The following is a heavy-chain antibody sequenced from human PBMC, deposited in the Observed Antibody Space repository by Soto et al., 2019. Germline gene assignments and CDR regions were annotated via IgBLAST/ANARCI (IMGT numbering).Heavy chain of an antibody. V-gene: IGHV4-30-2*06. D-gene: IGHD2-15*01. CDR1: CVAMTYCGYS. CDR3: ARGGGYDSFDF. CDR2: IGHLETT. Sequence: SQTLSLTCSVSCVAMTYCGYSWSWIRQSPEKGLEWLRYIGHLETTYYNPSFKRRLSLSIDRTRNQFALSLSSITAADKAVYYCARGGGYDSFDFWGQGIQVTVSS. J-gene: IGHJ4*02.